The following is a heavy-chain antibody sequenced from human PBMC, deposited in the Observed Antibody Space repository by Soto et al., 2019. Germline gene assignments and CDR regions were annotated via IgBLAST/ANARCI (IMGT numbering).Heavy chain of an antibody. Sequence: SVKVSCKASGGTFSSYAISWVRQAPGQGLEWMGGIIPIFGTANYAQKFQGRVTITADESTSTAYMERSSLRSEDTAVYYCATRGAPLYFDYWGHGTLVTVSS. CDR1: GGTFSSYA. CDR2: IIPIFGTA. J-gene: IGHJ4*01. CDR3: ATRGAPLYFDY. D-gene: IGHD3-16*02. V-gene: IGHV1-69*13.